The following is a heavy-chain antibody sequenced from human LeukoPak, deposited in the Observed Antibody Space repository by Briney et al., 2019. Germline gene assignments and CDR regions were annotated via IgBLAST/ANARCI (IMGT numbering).Heavy chain of an antibody. CDR2: IYSGDNAGNT. V-gene: IGHV3-53*01. D-gene: IGHD3-22*01. CDR1: GFTISTNY. Sequence: GGSLRLSCAASGFTISTNYMSWARQAPGKGLEWVSVIYSGDNAGNTHYADSVRGRFTISRDNSKNTLYLQMNNLRVEDSAVYYCARDGITLIQRIPYYYGMNLWGQGTTVTVFS. J-gene: IGHJ6*02. CDR3: ARDGITLIQRIPYYYGMNL.